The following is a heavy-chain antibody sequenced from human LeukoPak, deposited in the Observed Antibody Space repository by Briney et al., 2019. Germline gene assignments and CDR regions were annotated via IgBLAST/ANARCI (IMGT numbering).Heavy chain of an antibody. D-gene: IGHD3-9*01. J-gene: IGHJ4*02. CDR2: INPSGGST. Sequence: GASVKVSCKASGYTFTSYYMHWVRQAPGQGLEWMGIINPSGGSTSYAQKFQGRVTMTRDMSTSTVYMELSSLRSEDTAVYYCARGYDILTGYFQFDYWGQGTLVTVSS. V-gene: IGHV1-46*01. CDR1: GYTFTSYY. CDR3: ARGYDILTGYFQFDY.